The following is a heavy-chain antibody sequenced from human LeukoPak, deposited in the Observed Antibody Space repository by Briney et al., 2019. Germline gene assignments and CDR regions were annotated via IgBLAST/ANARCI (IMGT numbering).Heavy chain of an antibody. J-gene: IGHJ4*02. CDR2: IYSGGST. Sequence: GGSLRLSCAASGFTVSSNYMSWVRQAPGKGLEWVSVIYSGGSTYYADSVKGRFTISRDNSKNTLYLQMNSLRAEDTAVYYCAKKGYYDGSGYYMYYFDHWGQGTLVTVSS. V-gene: IGHV3-66*01. D-gene: IGHD3-22*01. CDR1: GFTVSSNY. CDR3: AKKGYYDGSGYYMYYFDH.